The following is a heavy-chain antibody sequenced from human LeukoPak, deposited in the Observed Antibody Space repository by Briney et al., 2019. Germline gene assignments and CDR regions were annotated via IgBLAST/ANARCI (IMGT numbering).Heavy chain of an antibody. V-gene: IGHV2-5*01. CDR1: GFSLSTSGVG. D-gene: IGHD5-12*01. CDR2: IYWNDDK. CDR3: ARSYSDYDYFNNWFDP. J-gene: IGHJ5*02. Sequence: SGPTLVKPTQTLTLTCTFSGFSLSTSGVGVGWIRQPPGKALAWLALIYWNDDKRYSPSLKSRLTISKDTSKNQVVLTMTNMDPVDTATYYCARSYSDYDYFNNWFDPWGQGTPVTVSS.